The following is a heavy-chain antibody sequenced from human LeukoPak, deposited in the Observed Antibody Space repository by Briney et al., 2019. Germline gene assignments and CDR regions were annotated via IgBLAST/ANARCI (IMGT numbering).Heavy chain of an antibody. J-gene: IGHJ4*02. CDR2: IIPILGIA. D-gene: IGHD2-15*01. V-gene: IGHV1-69*04. CDR3: ARDMEGCCDY. CDR1: GGTSSSYA. Sequence: GASVKVSCKASGGTSSSYAISWVRQAPGQGLEWMGRIIPILGIANYAQKFQGRVTITADKSTSTAYMELSSLRSEDTAVYYCARDMEGCCDYWGQGTLVTVSS.